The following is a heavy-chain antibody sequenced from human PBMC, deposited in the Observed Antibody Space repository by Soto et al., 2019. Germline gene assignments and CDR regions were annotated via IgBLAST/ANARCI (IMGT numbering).Heavy chain of an antibody. CDR1: GGSISSNRYY. J-gene: IGHJ6*02. CDR3: ACIFSGGYGYGFYYYGMDV. CDR2: IYYSGST. Sequence: ASETRSLTCTVSGGSISSNRYYWGWIRQPPGKGLEWIGSIYYSGSTYYNPSLKSRVTISVDTSKNQFSLKLSSVTAADTAVYYCACIFSGGYGYGFYYYGMDVWGQGTTVT. V-gene: IGHV4-39*01. D-gene: IGHD5-18*01.